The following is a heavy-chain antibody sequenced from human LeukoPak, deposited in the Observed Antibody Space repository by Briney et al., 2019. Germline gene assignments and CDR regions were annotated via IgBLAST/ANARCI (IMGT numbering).Heavy chain of an antibody. CDR3: ARALIGYYFDY. J-gene: IGHJ4*02. Sequence: PGGSLRLSCAASGFTFSSYGMHWVRQAPGKGLEWVAFISYDGSNKYYADSVKGRCTISRDNSKNSLYLQMNSLRAEDTAVYYCARALIGYYFDYWGQGTLVTVSS. CDR1: GFTFSSYG. CDR2: ISYDGSNK. D-gene: IGHD2-8*01. V-gene: IGHV3-33*05.